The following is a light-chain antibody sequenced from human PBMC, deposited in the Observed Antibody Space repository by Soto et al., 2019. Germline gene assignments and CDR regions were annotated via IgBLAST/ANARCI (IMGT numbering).Light chain of an antibody. Sequence: QSALTQPASVSGSPGQSITISCTGTSSDVGSYNFVSWYQQHPGKAPKLMIYEINKRPSVVSNRFSCSKSGNTASLTISGLQAEDEADYYCCSYAGSRTVVFGGGTKLTVL. J-gene: IGLJ2*01. CDR2: EIN. CDR1: SSDVGSYNF. CDR3: CSYAGSRTVV. V-gene: IGLV2-23*02.